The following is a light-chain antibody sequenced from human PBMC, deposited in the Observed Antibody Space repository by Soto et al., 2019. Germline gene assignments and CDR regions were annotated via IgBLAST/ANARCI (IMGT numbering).Light chain of an antibody. CDR2: VGS. Sequence: DIQMTQSPSSLSASVGDRVTITCRASQSISSYLSWYQQKPGKAPKRLIYVGSTLQSGVPSRFSGSGSGTDFTLTISSLQPADFATYFCQPNYTTPFTFGGGTKVDVK. J-gene: IGKJ4*01. V-gene: IGKV1-39*01. CDR1: QSISSY. CDR3: QPNYTTPFT.